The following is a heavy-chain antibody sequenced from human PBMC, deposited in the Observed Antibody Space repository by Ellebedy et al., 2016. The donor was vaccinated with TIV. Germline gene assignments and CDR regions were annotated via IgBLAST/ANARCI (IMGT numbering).Heavy chain of an antibody. V-gene: IGHV3-7*01. CDR1: GFTFSSYW. CDR2: IKQDGSEK. CDR3: ARDAPGVGDY. Sequence: GESLKISCAASGFTFSSYWMSWVRPAPGKGLEWVANIKQDGSEKYYVDSVKGRFTISRDNAKNSLYLQMNSLSAEDTAVYYCARDAPGVGDYWGQGTLVTVSS. J-gene: IGHJ4*02.